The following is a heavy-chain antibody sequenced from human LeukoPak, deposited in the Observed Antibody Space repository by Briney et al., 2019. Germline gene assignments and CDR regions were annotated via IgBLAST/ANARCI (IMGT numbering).Heavy chain of an antibody. CDR1: GGSISSYY. CDR2: IYTSGST. J-gene: IGHJ6*02. Sequence: SETLSLTCTVSGGSISSYYWSWIRQPAGKGLEWIGRIYTSGSTNYNPSLKSRVTISVDTSKNQFSLKLSSVTAADTAVYYCARDGARFSIAAAGGGYYYGMDVWGQGTTVTVSS. D-gene: IGHD6-25*01. V-gene: IGHV4-4*07. CDR3: ARDGARFSIAAAGGGYYYGMDV.